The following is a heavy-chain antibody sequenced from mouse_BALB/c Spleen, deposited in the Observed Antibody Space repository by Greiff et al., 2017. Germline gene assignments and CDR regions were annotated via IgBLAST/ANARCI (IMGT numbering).Heavy chain of an antibody. CDR3: ARREGNYYAMDY. Sequence: VKLMESGAELVRPGVSVKISCKGSGYTFTDYAMHWVKQSHAKSLEWIGVISTYYGDASYNQKFKGKATMTVDKSSSTAYMELARLTSEDSAIYYCARREGNYYAMDYWGQGTSVTVSS. CDR1: GYTFTDYA. V-gene: IGHV1S137*01. J-gene: IGHJ4*01. CDR2: ISTYYGDA.